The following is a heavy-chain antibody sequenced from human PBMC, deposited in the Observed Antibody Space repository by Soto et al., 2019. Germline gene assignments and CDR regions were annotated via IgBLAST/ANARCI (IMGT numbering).Heavy chain of an antibody. V-gene: IGHV1-18*01. J-gene: IGHJ6*03. CDR2: ISAYNGNT. D-gene: IGHD3-10*01. Sequence: ASVKVSCKASGYTFTSYGISWVRQAPGQGLEWMGWISAYNGNTNYAQKLQGRVTMTTDTSTSTAYMELRSLRSDDTAVYYCARDARRGVIIYYYMEVWGKGTTVTVSS. CDR3: ARDARRGVIIYYYMEV. CDR1: GYTFTSYG.